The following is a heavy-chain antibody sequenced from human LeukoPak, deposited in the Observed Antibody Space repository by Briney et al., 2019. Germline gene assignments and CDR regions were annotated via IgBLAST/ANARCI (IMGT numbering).Heavy chain of an antibody. V-gene: IGHV5-51*01. D-gene: IGHD6-13*01. Sequence: GESLKISWKGSGCSFTSYWIDWVRQMPGKGLEWMGIIYPDDSDTRYSPSFQGQVTISADKSISTAYLQWSSLKASDTAMYYCARARMGQQPLPAWFDPWGQETLVTVSS. CDR1: GCSFTSYW. CDR3: ARARMGQQPLPAWFDP. J-gene: IGHJ5*02. CDR2: IYPDDSDT.